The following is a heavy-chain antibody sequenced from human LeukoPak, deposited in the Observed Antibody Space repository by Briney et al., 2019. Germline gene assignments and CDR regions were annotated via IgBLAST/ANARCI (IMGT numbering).Heavy chain of an antibody. Sequence: ASVKVSCKASGYTLTSYGISWVRQAPGQGLEWMGWISAYNGNTNYAQKLQGRVTMTTDTSTSTAYMELRSLRSDDTAVYYCARDQGSRGYDILTGSPNWFDPWGQGTLVTVSS. V-gene: IGHV1-18*01. CDR1: GYTLTSYG. CDR2: ISAYNGNT. D-gene: IGHD3-9*01. CDR3: ARDQGSRGYDILTGSPNWFDP. J-gene: IGHJ5*02.